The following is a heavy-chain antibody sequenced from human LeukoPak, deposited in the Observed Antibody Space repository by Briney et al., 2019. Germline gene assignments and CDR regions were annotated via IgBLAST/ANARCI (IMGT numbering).Heavy chain of an antibody. V-gene: IGHV4-39*02. CDR3: ARGGPAEKWSFDY. CDR1: GDSISLSFYY. CDR2: VYYSGTT. J-gene: IGHJ4*02. Sequence: DPSETLSLTCSVSGDSISLSFYYWGWIRQPPGKALEWIGSVYYSGTTSYNPSLKSRVTISVDMSKNHFSLRLRSVTAADTAVYYCARGGPAEKWSFDYWGQGTLVTVSS. D-gene: IGHD2-2*01.